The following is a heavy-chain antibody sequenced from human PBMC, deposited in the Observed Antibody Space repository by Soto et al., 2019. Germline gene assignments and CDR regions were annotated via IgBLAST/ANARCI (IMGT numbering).Heavy chain of an antibody. CDR1: GDIFSNYT. J-gene: IGHJ6*03. CDR3: ARGKKDSGSYEGDSYMDF. Sequence: QVQLVQSGAEVKKPGSSVRVSCKASGDIFSNYTISWVRQAPGQGLEWMGRIIPILDVANYPLRFQGRVTITADKSTRTVYMELSSLRSEDTAIYYCARGKKDSGSYEGDSYMDFWGKGPTVTVSS. CDR2: IIPILDVA. D-gene: IGHD3-10*01. V-gene: IGHV1-69*02.